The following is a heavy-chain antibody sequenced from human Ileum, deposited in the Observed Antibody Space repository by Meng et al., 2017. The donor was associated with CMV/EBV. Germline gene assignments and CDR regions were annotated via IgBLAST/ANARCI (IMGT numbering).Heavy chain of an antibody. J-gene: IGHJ4*02. V-gene: IGHV4-34*01. CDR1: SFSGYY. D-gene: IGHD3-22*01. Sequence: SFSGYYWSWIRQPPGKGLEWIGDINHSGSTNYNPSLKSRVTISVDTSKNQFSLKLSSVTAADTAVYYCARGRDDIYYNSSGYYFDYWGQGTLVTVSS. CDR3: ARGRDDIYYNSSGYYFDY. CDR2: INHSGST.